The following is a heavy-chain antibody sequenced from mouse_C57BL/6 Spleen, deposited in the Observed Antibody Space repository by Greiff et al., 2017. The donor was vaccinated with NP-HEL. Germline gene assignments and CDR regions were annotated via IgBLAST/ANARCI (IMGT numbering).Heavy chain of an antibody. CDR2: IYPGDGDT. CDR3: AREGYVAMDY. J-gene: IGHJ4*01. D-gene: IGHD3-1*01. Sequence: QVQLQQSGAELVKPGASVKISCKASGYAFSSYWMNWVEQRPGKGLEWIGQIYPGDGDTNYNGKFKGKATLTADKSSSTAYMQLSSLTSEDSAVYFCAREGYVAMDYWGQGTSVTVSS. V-gene: IGHV1-80*01. CDR1: GYAFSSYW.